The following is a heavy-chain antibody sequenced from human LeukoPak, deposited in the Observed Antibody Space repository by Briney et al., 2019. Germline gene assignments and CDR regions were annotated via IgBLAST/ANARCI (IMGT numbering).Heavy chain of an antibody. D-gene: IGHD7-27*01. Sequence: SETLSLTCTVSGGSISSSSYYWGWIRQPPGKGLEWIGSIYYSGGTYYNPSLKSRVTISVDTSKNQFSLKLSSVTAADTAVYYCARGSNWDYYFDYWGQGTLVTVSS. V-gene: IGHV4-39*07. CDR3: ARGSNWDYYFDY. J-gene: IGHJ4*02. CDR2: IYYSGGT. CDR1: GGSISSSSYY.